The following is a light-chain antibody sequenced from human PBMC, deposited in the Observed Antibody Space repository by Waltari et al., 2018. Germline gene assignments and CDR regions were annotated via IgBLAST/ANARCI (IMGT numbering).Light chain of an antibody. CDR3: SSHTSTVPHV. Sequence: QSALTQPAFVSGSPGQSITISCTGTSNDVGGYRYVSWYQQYPGKAPQLVIYEVSYRASGISTRFSGSKSGNTASLTISGLQAEDEADYYCSSHTSTVPHVFGTGTRVTVV. CDR2: EVS. J-gene: IGLJ1*01. V-gene: IGLV2-14*01. CDR1: SNDVGGYRY.